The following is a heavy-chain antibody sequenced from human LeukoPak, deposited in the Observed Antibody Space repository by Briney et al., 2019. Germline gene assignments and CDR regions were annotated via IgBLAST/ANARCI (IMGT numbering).Heavy chain of an antibody. CDR3: ARAGSSRFSVPYYFNY. J-gene: IGHJ4*02. V-gene: IGHV1-69*08. CDR2: IIPSLGTP. Sequence: ISWVRQAPGQGLEWVGRIIPSLGTPNYAQKFQGRVTITADRSTTTAYMELSSLRFEDTAVYYCARAGSSRFSVPYYFNYWGQGTPVTVSS. D-gene: IGHD6-13*01.